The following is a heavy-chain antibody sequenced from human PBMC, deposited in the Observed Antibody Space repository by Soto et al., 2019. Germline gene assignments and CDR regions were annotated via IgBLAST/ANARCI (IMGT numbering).Heavy chain of an antibody. J-gene: IGHJ6*02. CDR3: ARGPYPLGPYGTDV. CDR2: IYYSGST. V-gene: IGHV4-31*03. CDR1: GGSISSGGYY. Sequence: SETLSLTCTVSGGSISSGGYYWSWIRQHPGKGLEWIGYIYYSGSTYYNPSLKSRVTISVDTSKNQFSLKLSSVTAADTAVYYCARGPYPLGPYGTDVWGQGTTVTVSS.